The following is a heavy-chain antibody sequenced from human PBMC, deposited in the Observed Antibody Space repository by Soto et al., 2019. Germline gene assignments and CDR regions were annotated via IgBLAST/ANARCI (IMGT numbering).Heavy chain of an antibody. CDR3: ARWGTAMAHYYYYYGMDV. V-gene: IGHV5-51*01. CDR2: IYPGDSDT. D-gene: IGHD5-18*01. CDR1: GYSFTSYW. Sequence: GESLKISCKGSGYSFTSYWIGWVRQMPGKGLEWMGIIYPGDSDTRYSPSFQGQVTISADKSISTAYLQWSSLKASDTAMYYCARWGTAMAHYYYYYGMDVWGQGTTVTVSS. J-gene: IGHJ6*02.